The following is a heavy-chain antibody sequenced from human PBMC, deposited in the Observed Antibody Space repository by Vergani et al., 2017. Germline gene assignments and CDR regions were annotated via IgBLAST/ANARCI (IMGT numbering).Heavy chain of an antibody. J-gene: IGHJ4*02. CDR1: GFTFSSYG. CDR3: AKDLDDILTGPFDY. D-gene: IGHD3-9*01. Sequence: QVQLVSSVGGVVQPGGSLRLSCAASGFTFSSYGMHWVRQAPGKELEWVAFIRYDGSNRYYADSVKGRFTISRDNSKNTLYLQMNSLRAEDTAVYYCAKDLDDILTGPFDYWGQGTLVTVSS. CDR2: IRYDGSNR. V-gene: IGHV3-30*02.